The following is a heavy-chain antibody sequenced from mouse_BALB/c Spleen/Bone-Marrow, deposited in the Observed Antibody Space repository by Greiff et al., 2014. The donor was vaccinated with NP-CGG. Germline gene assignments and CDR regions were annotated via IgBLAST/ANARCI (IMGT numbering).Heavy chain of an antibody. Sequence: QVQLQQSGAELVKPGASVKLSCKASGYTFTSYYMYWVKQRPGQGLEWFGEINPSSGGTNFNEKSKNKATLTVDKSSSTAYMQLSSLTSEDSAVYYCSRGRRDALDYWGQGTSVTVSS. CDR1: GYTFTSYY. V-gene: IGHV1S81*02. J-gene: IGHJ4*01. CDR3: SRGRRDALDY. CDR2: INPSSGGT.